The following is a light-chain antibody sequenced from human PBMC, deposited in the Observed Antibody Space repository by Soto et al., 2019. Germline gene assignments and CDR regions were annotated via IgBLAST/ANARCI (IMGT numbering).Light chain of an antibody. Sequence: DIQMTQSPSTLSASVGDRVTITCRASQSISIWLAWYQQKPGKAPKLLIYDASSLKSGVPSRFSGSGSGTAFTLTISSLQPDDFATYYCQQYNSYPYTFGQGTKLEIK. CDR1: QSISIW. J-gene: IGKJ2*01. CDR2: DAS. CDR3: QQYNSYPYT. V-gene: IGKV1-5*01.